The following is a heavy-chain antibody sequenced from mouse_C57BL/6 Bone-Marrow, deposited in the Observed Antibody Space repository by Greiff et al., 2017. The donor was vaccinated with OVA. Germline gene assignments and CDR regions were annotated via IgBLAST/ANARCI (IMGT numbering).Heavy chain of an antibody. V-gene: IGHV3-6*01. CDR1: GYSITSGYY. Sequence: EVKLQESGPGLVKPSQSLSLTCSVTGYSITSGYYWNWIRQFPGNKLEWMGYISYDGSNNYNPSLKNRISITRDTSKNQFFLKLNSVTTEDRATYYCAREDYYSNYYAMDDWGQGTSVTVSS. CDR2: ISYDGSN. J-gene: IGHJ4*01. CDR3: AREDYYSNYYAMDD. D-gene: IGHD2-5*01.